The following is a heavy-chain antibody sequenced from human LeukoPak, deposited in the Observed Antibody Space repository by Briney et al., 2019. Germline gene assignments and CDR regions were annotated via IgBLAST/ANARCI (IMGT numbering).Heavy chain of an antibody. Sequence: AGGSLSLSGAASGFTFSSYSLNWVRQAPGKGLEWVSSISSSSSYIYYADSVKGRFTISRDNAKNSLYLQMNSLRAEDTAVYYCARVGIAAAAPRAFDIWGQGTMVTVSS. J-gene: IGHJ3*02. CDR1: GFTFSSYS. CDR3: ARVGIAAAAPRAFDI. D-gene: IGHD6-13*01. CDR2: ISSSSSYI. V-gene: IGHV3-21*04.